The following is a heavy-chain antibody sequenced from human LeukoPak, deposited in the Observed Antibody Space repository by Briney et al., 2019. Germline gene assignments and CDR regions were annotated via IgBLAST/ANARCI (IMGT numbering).Heavy chain of an antibody. V-gene: IGHV3-7*01. CDR2: INQDGTEK. D-gene: IGHD1-14*01. CDR3: GRAGNPYGLDI. CDR1: GFTFSSYA. J-gene: IGHJ3*02. Sequence: GGSLRLSCAASGFTFSSYAMSWVRQAPGKGLEWVANINQDGTEKYYVASVRGRFTVSRDNAKNSLYLQMDSLRAEDTAVYYCGRAGNPYGLDIWGQGTMVTVSS.